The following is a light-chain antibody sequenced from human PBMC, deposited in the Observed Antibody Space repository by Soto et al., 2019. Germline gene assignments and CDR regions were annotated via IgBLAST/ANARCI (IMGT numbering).Light chain of an antibody. J-gene: IGLJ3*02. CDR3: SSYAGSNNWV. Sequence: QSVLTQPPSASGSPGQSVTISCTGTSSDVGDYNYVSWYQQHPGTAPKLMIYEVIKRPSGVPDRFSGSKSGNTASLTVSGLQTEDEADYYCSSYAGSNNWVFGGGTKVTVL. CDR2: EVI. V-gene: IGLV2-8*01. CDR1: SSDVGDYNY.